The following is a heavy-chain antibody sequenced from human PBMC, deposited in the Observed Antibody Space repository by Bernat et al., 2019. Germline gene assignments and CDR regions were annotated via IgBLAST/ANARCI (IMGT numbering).Heavy chain of an antibody. D-gene: IGHD2-15*01. J-gene: IGHJ5*02. CDR2: ISYDGSNK. V-gene: IGHV3-30*03. Sequence: QVQLVESGGGVVQPGRSLRLSCAASGFTFSSYGMHWVRQAPGKGLEWVAVISYDGSNKYYADSVKGRFTISRDNAKNSLYLQMNSLRAEDTAVYYCARSDLGYCSGGSCYWFDPWGQGTLVTVSS. CDR3: ARSDLGYCSGGSCYWFDP. CDR1: GFTFSSYG.